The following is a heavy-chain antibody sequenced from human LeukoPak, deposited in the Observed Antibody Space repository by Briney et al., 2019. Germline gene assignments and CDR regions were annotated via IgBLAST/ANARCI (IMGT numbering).Heavy chain of an antibody. Sequence: PGGSLRLSCVAAGFTFNTYGMHWVRQAPGKGLEWVAAIAYDGSNKYYVGSLRGRFTISRDNSKNTLYLQMNILRVEDTAVYYCARHLYYYYGMDVWGQGNTVTVSS. CDR1: GFTFNTYG. V-gene: IGHV3-30*03. J-gene: IGHJ6*02. CDR2: IAYDGSNK. CDR3: ARHLYYYYGMDV.